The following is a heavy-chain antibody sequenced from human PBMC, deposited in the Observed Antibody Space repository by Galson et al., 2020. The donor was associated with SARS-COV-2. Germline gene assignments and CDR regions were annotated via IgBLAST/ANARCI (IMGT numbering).Heavy chain of an antibody. Sequence: GGSLRLSCAASGFTFSSYWMHWVRQAPGKGLVWVSRIYSEGSSTSYADSVKGRFTISRDNSKNMLYLQMNSLRAEDTAVYYCASPGYSSRWSHYDMDVWGQGTTVTVSS. CDR2: IYSEGSST. V-gene: IGHV3-74*01. CDR1: GFTFSSYW. J-gene: IGHJ6*02. CDR3: ASPGYSSRWSHYDMDV. D-gene: IGHD6-13*01.